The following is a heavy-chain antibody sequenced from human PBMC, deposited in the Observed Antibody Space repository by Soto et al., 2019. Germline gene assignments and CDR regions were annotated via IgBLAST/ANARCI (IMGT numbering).Heavy chain of an antibody. V-gene: IGHV3-23*01. D-gene: IGHD3-22*01. CDR3: AKGDSSGYYYYYYGMDV. J-gene: IGHJ6*02. CDR1: GFTFSSYA. CDR2: ISGSGGST. Sequence: LRLSCAASGFTFSSYAMSWVRQAPGKGLEWVSAISGSGGSTYYADSVKGRFTISRDNSKNTLYLQMNSLRAEDTAVHYCAKGDSSGYYYYYYGMDVWGQGTTVTVSS.